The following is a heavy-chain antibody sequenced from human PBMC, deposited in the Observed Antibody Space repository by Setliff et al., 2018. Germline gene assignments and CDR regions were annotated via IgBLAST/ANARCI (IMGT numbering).Heavy chain of an antibody. CDR2: IYYSGST. V-gene: IGHV4-39*01. D-gene: IGHD6-19*01. CDR3: ARLIAVAGYYFDY. CDR1: GGSISSGNYY. Sequence: PSETLSLTCRVSGGSISSGNYYWGLIRQPPGKGLEWVATIYYSGSTYSNPSLKSRLIISVDTSKNQFSLKLSSVTAADTAVYYCARLIAVAGYYFDYWGQGTLVTVSS. J-gene: IGHJ4*02.